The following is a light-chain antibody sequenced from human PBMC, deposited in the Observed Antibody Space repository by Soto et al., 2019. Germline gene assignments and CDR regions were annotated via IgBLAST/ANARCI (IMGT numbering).Light chain of an antibody. J-gene: IGKJ5*01. CDR3: QHYAGGSRIT. V-gene: IGKV3-20*01. CDR2: GAS. Sequence: EIVMTHSPGTLALSPVGRANLSFRASQSVSSRLAWYQQKPGQAPRLLISGASSRATGIPDRFSGSGFGTDFTLTISRLEPEDFALYYCQHYAGGSRITFGQGKRREIK. CDR1: QSVSSR.